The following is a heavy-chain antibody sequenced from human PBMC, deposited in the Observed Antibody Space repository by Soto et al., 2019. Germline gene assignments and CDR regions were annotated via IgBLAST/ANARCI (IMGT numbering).Heavy chain of an antibody. J-gene: IGHJ6*02. Sequence: GGSLILSCAASGFRFDEYSMNWVRQAPGKGLEWVSGINWNGGSTGYADSVKGRFTISRDNAKNSLYLQMNSLRAEDTALYYCARVRDTHYYSGMDLWGQGTTVTV. CDR2: INWNGGST. CDR3: ARVRDTHYYSGMDL. V-gene: IGHV3-20*04. CDR1: GFRFDEYS.